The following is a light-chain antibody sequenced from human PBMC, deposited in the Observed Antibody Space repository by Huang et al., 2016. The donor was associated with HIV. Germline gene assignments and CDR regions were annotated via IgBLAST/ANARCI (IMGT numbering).Light chain of an antibody. CDR2: GAS. V-gene: IGKV3-20*01. Sequence: EIVLTQSPGTLSLSPGERATLSCRASQRVSSSYLAWYQQKPGQAPRLLIYGASSRATGNPDRFSGSGSGTDFALTISRLEPEDFAVYYCQQYGSSPMYTFGQGTKLEIK. J-gene: IGKJ2*01. CDR1: QRVSSSY. CDR3: QQYGSSPMYT.